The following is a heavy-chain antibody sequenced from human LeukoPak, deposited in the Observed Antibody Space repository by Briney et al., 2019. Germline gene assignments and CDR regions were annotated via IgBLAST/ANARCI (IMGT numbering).Heavy chain of an antibody. V-gene: IGHV4-59*08. CDR1: GGSISNYY. Sequence: PSETLSLTCTVSGGSISNYYWSWLRQPPGKGLEWIGYIYSSGITNYNPSLKSRVTISVDMPKNQFSLKLRSVTAADTAVYYCARQGDNSKWYVWFDPWGQGTLVTVSS. J-gene: IGHJ5*02. CDR2: IYSSGIT. D-gene: IGHD2-15*01. CDR3: ARQGDNSKWYVWFDP.